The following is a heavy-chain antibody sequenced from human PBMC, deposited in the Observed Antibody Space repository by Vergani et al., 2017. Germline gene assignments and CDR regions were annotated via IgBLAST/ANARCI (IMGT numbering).Heavy chain of an antibody. Sequence: QVQLQESGPGLVKPSETLSLTCTVSGGPLSSYYWSWIRQPPGKGLEWFGYIYYSGSTNYNPSLKSRVTITVDTSKNQLSLKLSSVTAADTAVYYCARDLGGGAFDIWGQGTMVTVSS. D-gene: IGHD3-16*01. CDR3: ARDLGGGAFDI. V-gene: IGHV4-59*01. CDR1: GGPLSSYY. CDR2: IYYSGST. J-gene: IGHJ3*02.